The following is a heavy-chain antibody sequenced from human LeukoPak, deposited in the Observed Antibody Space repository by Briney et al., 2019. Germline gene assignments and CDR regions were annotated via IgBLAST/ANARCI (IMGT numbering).Heavy chain of an antibody. CDR3: AKASTTIGWYDALFDY. J-gene: IGHJ4*02. V-gene: IGHV3-21*04. CDR2: INNVGSHI. Sequence: PGGSLRLSCAASGFTLSSSAMNWVRQAPWKGLEWVSSINNVGSHIYYAGSVKGRFTISRDNTKNSLYLQMNSLRAEDTAVYYCAKASTTIGWYDALFDYWGQGTLVTVSS. D-gene: IGHD6-19*01. CDR1: GFTLSSSA.